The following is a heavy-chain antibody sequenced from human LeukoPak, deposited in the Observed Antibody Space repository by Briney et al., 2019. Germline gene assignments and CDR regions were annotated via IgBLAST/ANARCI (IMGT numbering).Heavy chain of an antibody. CDR2: INPNGGVT. CDR3: ARDGGDGYNFYY. Sequence: ASVKVSCKASGYTFSGYYMHWLRQAPGQGLEWMGWINPNGGVTNYAQKFQGRVTMTRDTSISTAYMELSWLRSDDTAVYYCARDGGDGYNFYYWGQGTLVTVSS. D-gene: IGHD5-24*01. J-gene: IGHJ4*02. CDR1: GYTFSGYY. V-gene: IGHV1-2*02.